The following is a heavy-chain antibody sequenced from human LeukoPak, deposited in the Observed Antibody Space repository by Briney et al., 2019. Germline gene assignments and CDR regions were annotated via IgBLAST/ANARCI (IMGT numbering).Heavy chain of an antibody. J-gene: IGHJ4*02. Sequence: GGSLRLSCAASGFTFSSYSMNWVRQAPGKGLEWVSSISSSSSYIYYADSVKGRFTISRDNAKNSLYLQMNSLRAEDTAVYYCASKFLNYGGNWRHDYRGQGTLVTVSS. CDR1: GFTFSSYS. D-gene: IGHD4-23*01. V-gene: IGHV3-21*01. CDR3: ASKFLNYGGNWRHDY. CDR2: ISSSSSYI.